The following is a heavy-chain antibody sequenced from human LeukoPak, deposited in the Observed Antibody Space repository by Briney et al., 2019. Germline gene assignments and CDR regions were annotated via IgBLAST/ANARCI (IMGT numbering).Heavy chain of an antibody. D-gene: IGHD4-17*01. CDR1: GGSISSGGYY. Sequence: SETLSLTCTVSGGSISSGGYYWSWIRQHPGKGLEWIGYIYYSGSTYYNPSLKGRVTISVDTSKNQFSLKLSSVTAADTAVYYCARGAYGGYYWFDPWGQGTLVTVSS. CDR3: ARGAYGGYYWFDP. J-gene: IGHJ5*02. CDR2: IYYSGST. V-gene: IGHV4-31*03.